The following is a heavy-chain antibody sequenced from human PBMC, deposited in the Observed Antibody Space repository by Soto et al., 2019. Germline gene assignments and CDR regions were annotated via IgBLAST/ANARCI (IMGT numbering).Heavy chain of an antibody. D-gene: IGHD2-2*01. Sequence: PGGSLRLSCAASGFTFSTYWMHWIRQVPGKGLEWGARIHSDASHTYYADSVKGRFTISRDNAKNTLQLESNSLRAEDTAVYDCLGDGHCITTTCYGNWFDPCGQGTLATVPS. CDR2: IHSDASHT. CDR1: GFTFSTYW. CDR3: LGDGHCITTTCYGNWFDP. V-gene: IGHV3-74*01. J-gene: IGHJ5*02.